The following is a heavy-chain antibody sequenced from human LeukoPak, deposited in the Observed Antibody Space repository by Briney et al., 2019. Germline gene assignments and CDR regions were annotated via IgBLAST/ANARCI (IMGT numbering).Heavy chain of an antibody. V-gene: IGHV3-23*01. J-gene: IGHJ3*02. CDR3: AKADSSGYYYDI. CDR1: GFTFSSYA. D-gene: IGHD3-22*01. CDR2: ISGSGGST. Sequence: PGGSLRLSCAASGFTFSSYAMSWVRQAPGKGLEWVSAISGSGGSTYYADSVKGRFTISRGNSKNTLYLQMNSLRAEDTAVYYCAKADSSGYYYDIWGQGTMVAVSS.